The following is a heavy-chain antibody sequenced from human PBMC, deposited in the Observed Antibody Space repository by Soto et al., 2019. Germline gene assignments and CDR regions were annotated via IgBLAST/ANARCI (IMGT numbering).Heavy chain of an antibody. J-gene: IGHJ6*02. CDR2: INHSGST. CDR1: GGSFSGYY. D-gene: IGHD3-3*01. V-gene: IGHV4-34*01. Sequence: QVQLQQWGAGLLKPSETLSLTCAVYGGSFSGYYWSWIRQPPGKGLEWIGEINHSGSTNYNPSLKSRVTISVDTSKNQCSLKLSSVPAADTAVYYCARGLKGITIFGVVRASGYYYYGMDVWGQGTTVTVSS. CDR3: ARGLKGITIFGVVRASGYYYYGMDV.